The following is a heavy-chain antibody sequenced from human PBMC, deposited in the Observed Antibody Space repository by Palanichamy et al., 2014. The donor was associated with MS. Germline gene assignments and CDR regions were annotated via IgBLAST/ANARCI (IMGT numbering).Heavy chain of an antibody. CDR2: ISSDGSEK. CDR3: AREFYYRLGEFWADH. J-gene: IGHJ5*02. V-gene: IGHV3-30-3*01. Sequence: APGKGLEWLAVISSDGSEKFHADSVKGRFTISRDNSKNTVFLQMDSLRGDDTAVYYCAREFYYRLGEFWADHWGQGILVTVSS. D-gene: IGHD3-16*01.